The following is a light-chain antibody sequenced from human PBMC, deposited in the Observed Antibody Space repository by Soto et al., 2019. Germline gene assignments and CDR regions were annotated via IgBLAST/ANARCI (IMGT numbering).Light chain of an antibody. CDR3: QQSYNTQVT. J-gene: IGKJ5*01. Sequence: DIVMTQSPDSLAVSLGERATINCKSSQSVLLSSNNRNYLTWYQQKPGQPPKLLIFAASSLQSGVPSRFTGSGSGTDFTLTISSLQPEDFATYYCQQSYNTQVTFGQGTRLEIK. CDR1: QSVLLSSNNRNY. V-gene: IGKV4-1*01. CDR2: AAS.